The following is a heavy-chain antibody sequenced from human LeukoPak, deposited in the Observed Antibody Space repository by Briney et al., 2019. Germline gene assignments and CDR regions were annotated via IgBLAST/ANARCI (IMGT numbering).Heavy chain of an antibody. J-gene: IGHJ4*02. CDR3: AKEGPARIDY. CDR2: IFSGGST. Sequence: PGGFLRLSCAASGFTFSSNYMSWVRQAPGKGLEWVSVIFSGGSTYYADSVKGRFTISRHNSKNTLYLQMNSLRTEDTAVYYCAKEGPARIDYWGQGTLVTVSS. D-gene: IGHD6-6*01. V-gene: IGHV3-53*04. CDR1: GFTFSSNY.